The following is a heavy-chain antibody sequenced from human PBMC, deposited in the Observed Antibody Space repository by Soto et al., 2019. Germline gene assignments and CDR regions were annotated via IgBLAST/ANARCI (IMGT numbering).Heavy chain of an antibody. CDR3: ARDSRSQY. J-gene: IGHJ1*01. V-gene: IGHV3-66*01. CDR1: GFSVSSNY. CDR2: IHTGGET. Sequence: EVQLVESGGGLVQPGGSLRLSCAASGFSVSSNYMSWVRQAPGKGLEWVSIIHTGGETYYADSVKGRFTVSRDNSKNTVFLQMNSLRAEDTAVYYCARDSRSQYWGQGTLVIVSS.